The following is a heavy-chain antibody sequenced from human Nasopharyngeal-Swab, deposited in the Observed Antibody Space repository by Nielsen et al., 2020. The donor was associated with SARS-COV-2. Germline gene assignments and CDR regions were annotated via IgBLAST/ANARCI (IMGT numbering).Heavy chain of an antibody. CDR2: ISYDGSNK. CDR3: ARDRPRYSSGWKVLGF. D-gene: IGHD6-19*01. CDR1: GFTFSSYA. Sequence: GESLKISCAASGFTFSSYAMHWVRQAPGKGLEWVAVISYDGSNKYYADSVKGRFTISRDNSKNTLYLQMNSLRAEDTAVYYCARDRPRYSSGWKVLGFWGQGTLVTVSS. J-gene: IGHJ4*02. V-gene: IGHV3-30*04.